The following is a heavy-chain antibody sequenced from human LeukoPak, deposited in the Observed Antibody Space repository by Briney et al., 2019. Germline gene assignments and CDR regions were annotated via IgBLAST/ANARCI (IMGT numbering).Heavy chain of an antibody. CDR3: AKVATSTSGPFDY. CDR1: GVTFSSYA. CDR2: VSGSGDTT. D-gene: IGHD1-26*01. V-gene: IGHV3-23*01. Sequence: HPGGSLRLSCAASGVTFSSYAMTWVRQAPGKGQEWVSAVSGSGDTTYYADSVKGRFTISRDNSKSTLYLQVNSLRADDTALYYCAKVATSTSGPFDYWGQGTLVTVSS. J-gene: IGHJ4*02.